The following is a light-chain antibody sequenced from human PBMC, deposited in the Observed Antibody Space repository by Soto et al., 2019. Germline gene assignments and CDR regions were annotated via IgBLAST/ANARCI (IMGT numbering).Light chain of an antibody. J-gene: IGKJ2*01. CDR3: MQGTHSYT. CDR1: QSLVHSDGNTY. Sequence: DVVMTQSPLSLPVTLGQPASISCRSSQSLVHSDGNTYLSWFQQRPGQSPRRLIYKVSRRDSGVPGRFSGSGSGPGFTLKISRVEAEDVGVYYCMQGTHSYTFGQGTRLDIK. CDR2: KVS. V-gene: IGKV2-30*02.